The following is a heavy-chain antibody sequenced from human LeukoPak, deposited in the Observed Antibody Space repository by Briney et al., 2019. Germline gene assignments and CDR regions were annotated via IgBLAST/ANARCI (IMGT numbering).Heavy chain of an antibody. D-gene: IGHD2-2*01. J-gene: IGHJ5*02. Sequence: PGGSLRLSCAASGFTFSNYWMIWVRQAPGKGLEWVASIKQDGSDQCYVDSMKGRFIISRDNAKNSLYLEMNSLRTEDTALYYCARAFTTSWYNWFDPWGQGTLVTVSS. CDR3: ARAFTTSWYNWFDP. CDR1: GFTFSNYW. V-gene: IGHV3-7*01. CDR2: IKQDGSDQ.